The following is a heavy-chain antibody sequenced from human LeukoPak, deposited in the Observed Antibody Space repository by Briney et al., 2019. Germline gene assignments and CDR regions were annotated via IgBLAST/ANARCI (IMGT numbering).Heavy chain of an antibody. Sequence: ASETLSLTCTVSGGSISSYYWSWIRQPAGKGLEWIGRIYTSGSTNYNPSLKSRVTMSVDTSKNQFSLKLSSVTAADTAVYYCAAGNYYGSGSYYVPYYFDYWGQGTLVTVSS. D-gene: IGHD3-10*01. V-gene: IGHV4-4*07. CDR2: IYTSGST. J-gene: IGHJ4*02. CDR1: GGSISSYY. CDR3: AAGNYYGSGSYYVPYYFDY.